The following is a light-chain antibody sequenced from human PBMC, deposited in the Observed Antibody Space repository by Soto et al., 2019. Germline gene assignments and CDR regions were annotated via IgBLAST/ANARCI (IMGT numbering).Light chain of an antibody. V-gene: IGKV1-5*03. Sequence: DIQLTQSPSSLSASVGDRVTITCRASQNINGYLAWYQQKPGKAPKLLIYWASSLISGVPSRFTGGESGTEFTLTISSLQPDVFATYYSQLYSAYPLTFGGGTKV. CDR3: QLYSAYPLT. J-gene: IGKJ4*01. CDR2: WAS. CDR1: QNINGY.